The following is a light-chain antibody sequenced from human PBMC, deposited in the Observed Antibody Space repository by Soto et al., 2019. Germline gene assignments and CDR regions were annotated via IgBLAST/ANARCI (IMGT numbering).Light chain of an antibody. CDR3: CSYAGSSTYV. Sequence: QSVLTQPASVSGSPGQSITISCTGTSSDVGSYNLVSWYQQHPGKAPKLMIYEGSKRPSGVSNRFSGSKSGNTASLTISGLQAEDEADYYCCSYAGSSTYVFGTGTXVTVL. V-gene: IGLV2-23*01. CDR2: EGS. J-gene: IGLJ1*01. CDR1: SSDVGSYNL.